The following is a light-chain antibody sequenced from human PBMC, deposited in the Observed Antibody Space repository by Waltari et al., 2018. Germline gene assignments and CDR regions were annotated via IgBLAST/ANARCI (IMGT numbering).Light chain of an antibody. CDR2: QNN. V-gene: IGLV1-47*01. CDR3: GAWDDSLSGLV. Sequence: QPVLTQPPSASGTPGQRVTISCSGSRSNVGTNYVYWYKQLPGTAPKRPLYQNNQRPAGIPDRFAVSTSGTAASLAFSGLRSENEADYYCGAWDDSLSGLVFGGGTNVTVL. J-gene: IGLJ3*02. CDR1: RSNVGTNY.